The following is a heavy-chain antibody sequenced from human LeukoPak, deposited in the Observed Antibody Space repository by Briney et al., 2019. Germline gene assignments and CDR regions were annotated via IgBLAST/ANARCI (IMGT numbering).Heavy chain of an antibody. CDR2: INSDGSTT. CDR1: GFTFSSYW. D-gene: IGHD4-17*01. J-gene: IGHJ3*02. Sequence: GGSLRLSCAASGFTFSSYWMHCVRQAPGKGLVGVSRINSDGSTTTYADSVEGRFTISRDNAKNTLYLQMNSLRAEDTAVYYCSRGGDYHAFDIWGQGTMVTVSS. V-gene: IGHV3-74*01. CDR3: SRGGDYHAFDI.